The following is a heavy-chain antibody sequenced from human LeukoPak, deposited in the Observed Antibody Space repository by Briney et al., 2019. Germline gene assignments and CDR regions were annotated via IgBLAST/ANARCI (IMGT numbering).Heavy chain of an antibody. CDR3: ARGPYCSSTTACPRLGLDY. V-gene: IGHV4-59*12. CDR1: GGSISSYY. D-gene: IGHD2-15*01. CDR2: IYHSGST. J-gene: IGHJ4*02. Sequence: SETLSLTCTVSGGSISSYYWSWIRQPPGKGLEWIGYIYHSGSTYYNPSLKSRVTISVDRSKNQFSLKLSSVTAADTAVYYCARGPYCSSTTACPRLGLDYWGQGTQVTVSS.